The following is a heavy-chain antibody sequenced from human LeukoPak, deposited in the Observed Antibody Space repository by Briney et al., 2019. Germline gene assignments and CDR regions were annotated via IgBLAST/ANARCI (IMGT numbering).Heavy chain of an antibody. D-gene: IGHD6-19*01. CDR3: ARDGSSGWSNNWFDP. CDR1: GDSVSSNSAA. CDR2: TYYRSKWYA. Sequence: SQTLPLTCAISGDSVSSNSAAWNWIRQSPSRGLEWLGRTYYRSKWYADYAVSVKGRITINPDTSKNQVSLQLNSVTPEDTAMYYCARDGSSGWSNNWFDPWGQGTLVTVSS. J-gene: IGHJ5*02. V-gene: IGHV6-1*01.